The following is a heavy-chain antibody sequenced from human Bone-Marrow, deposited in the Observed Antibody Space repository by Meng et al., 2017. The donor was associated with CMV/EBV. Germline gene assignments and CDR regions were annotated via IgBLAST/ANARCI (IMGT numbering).Heavy chain of an antibody. Sequence: GGSLRLSCAASGFTFSNYWMSWVRQTPGKGLEWVATIRQDGDEKFDVDSVKGRFTISRDNAQNSLYLYMNSLRADDTAVYYCARAVPRGDVWGQGTTVTSP. CDR3: ARAVPRGDV. D-gene: IGHD3-10*01. CDR1: GFTFSNYW. J-gene: IGHJ6*02. V-gene: IGHV3-7*01. CDR2: IRQDGDEK.